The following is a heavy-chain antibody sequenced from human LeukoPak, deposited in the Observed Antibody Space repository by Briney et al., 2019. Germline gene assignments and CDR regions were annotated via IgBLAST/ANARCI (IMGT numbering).Heavy chain of an antibody. J-gene: IGHJ4*02. V-gene: IGHV1-58*02. D-gene: IGHD3-22*01. CDR2: IVVGSGNT. CDR1: GFTFTSSA. Sequence: SVKVSCKASGFTFTSSAMQWVRQARGQRLEWIGWIVVGSGNTNYAQKFQERVTITRDMSTSSVYMELSSLRSEDTAMYYCAARSPYYYDSSGPWVPDYWGQGTLVTVSS. CDR3: AARSPYYYDSSGPWVPDY.